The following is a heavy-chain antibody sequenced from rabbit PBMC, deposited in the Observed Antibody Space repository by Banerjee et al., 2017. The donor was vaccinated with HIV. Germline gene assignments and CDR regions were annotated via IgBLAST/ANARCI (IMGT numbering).Heavy chain of an antibody. D-gene: IGHD1-1*01. V-gene: IGHV1S45*01. Sequence: QEQLKESGGGLVQPEGSLTLTCKASGLDFSSSYYVCWVRQAPGKGLEWIGCIDTGSAGHTYYASWAKGRFTISKTSSTTVTLQLTSLTAADTATYFCARTDVSSSGYSLWGPGTLVTVS. CDR3: ARTDVSSSGYSL. J-gene: IGHJ6*01. CDR2: IDTGSAGHT. CDR1: GLDFSSSYY.